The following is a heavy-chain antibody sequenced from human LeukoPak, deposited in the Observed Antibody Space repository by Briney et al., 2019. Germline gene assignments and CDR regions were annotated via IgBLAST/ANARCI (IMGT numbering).Heavy chain of an antibody. Sequence: WGSLRLSCAASGFTFSGYIMNWVRQAPGKGLEWVSFIVTSGNTIYYADSVKGRFTVSRDNGKNSLYLQMNSLRAEDTAVYYCARDQWLDYWGRGTLVTVSS. V-gene: IGHV3-48*01. CDR1: GFTFSGYI. CDR2: IVTSGNTI. J-gene: IGHJ4*02. D-gene: IGHD6-19*01. CDR3: ARDQWLDY.